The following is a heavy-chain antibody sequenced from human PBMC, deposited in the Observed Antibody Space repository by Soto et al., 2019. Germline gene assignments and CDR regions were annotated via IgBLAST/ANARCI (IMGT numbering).Heavy chain of an antibody. CDR1: GSIFSSYG. V-gene: IGHV1-18*01. CDR2: VTADNGDT. D-gene: IGHD7-27*01. Sequence: QIQLVQSGVEVKKPGASVMVSCRASGSIFSSYGISWVRQAPGQGLEWMGWVTADNGDTKYAQNLEGRVSMTTDTATNKAYMVLRSLRADDTALYYCARRTLGSAIGIGDYWGQGTLVTVSS. J-gene: IGHJ4*02. CDR3: ARRTLGSAIGIGDY.